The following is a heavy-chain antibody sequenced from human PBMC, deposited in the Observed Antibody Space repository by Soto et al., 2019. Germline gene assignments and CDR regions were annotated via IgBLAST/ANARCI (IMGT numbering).Heavy chain of an antibody. Sequence: HPGGSLRLSCAASGFTFSSYAMSWVSQARGKGLEWVSAISGSGGSTYYEDSVKGRVTIYRDKSKNTLYLQMNSLRAEDTAVYYCARRMTTVTGDAFDIWGQGTMVTVSS. J-gene: IGHJ3*02. D-gene: IGHD4-17*01. CDR2: ISGSGGST. CDR3: ARRMTTVTGDAFDI. V-gene: IGHV3-23*01. CDR1: GFTFSSYA.